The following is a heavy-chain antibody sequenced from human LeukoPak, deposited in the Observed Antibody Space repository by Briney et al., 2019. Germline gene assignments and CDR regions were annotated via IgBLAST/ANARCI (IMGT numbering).Heavy chain of an antibody. CDR2: INHSGST. J-gene: IGHJ4*02. V-gene: IGHV4-39*07. D-gene: IGHD5-18*01. Sequence: ASETLSLTCTVSGGSISSGGYYWSWIRQPPGKGLEWIGEINHSGSTNYNPSLKSRVTISVDTSKNQFSLKLSSVTAADTAVYYCARYWVVRGYSYWGQGTLVTVSS. CDR3: ARYWVVRGYSY. CDR1: GGSISSGGYY.